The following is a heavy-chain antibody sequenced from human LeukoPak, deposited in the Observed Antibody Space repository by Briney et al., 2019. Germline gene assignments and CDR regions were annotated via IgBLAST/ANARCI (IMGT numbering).Heavy chain of an antibody. J-gene: IGHJ1*01. V-gene: IGHV4-39*01. CDR3: ARLGFEINQYFQH. CDR1: GGSISSSSYY. Sequence: SETLSLTCTVSGGSISSSSYYWGWLRQPPGKGLEWIGSIYYSGSTYYNPSLKSRVTISVDTSKNQFSLKLSSVTAADTAVYYCARLGFEINQYFQHWGQGTLVTVSS. CDR2: IYYSGST. D-gene: IGHD3-9*01.